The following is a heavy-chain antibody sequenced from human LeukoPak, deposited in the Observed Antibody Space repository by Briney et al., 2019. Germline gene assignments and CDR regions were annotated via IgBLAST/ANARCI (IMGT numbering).Heavy chain of an antibody. D-gene: IGHD6-19*01. CDR1: GFTFDDHG. CDR3: ARRSSGWYLDDAFDI. V-gene: IGHV3-20*04. CDR2: INWNGGST. J-gene: IGHJ3*02. Sequence: GGSLRLSCAASGFTFDDHGMSWVRQAPGKGLEWVSGINWNGGSTGYADSVKGRFTISRDNAKNSLYLQMNSLRAEDTALYYCARRSSGWYLDDAFDIWGQGTMVTVSS.